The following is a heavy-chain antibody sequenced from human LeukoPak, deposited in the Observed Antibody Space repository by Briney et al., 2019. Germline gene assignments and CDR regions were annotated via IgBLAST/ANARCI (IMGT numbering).Heavy chain of an antibody. V-gene: IGHV4-30-2*01. CDR1: GGSISSGGYS. J-gene: IGHJ4*02. Sequence: SQTLSLTCAVSGGSISSGGYSWSWIRQPPGKGLEWIGYIYHGGSTYYNPSLKSRVTISVDRSKNQFSLKLSSVTAADTAVYYRARSGVDSFDYWGQGTLVTVSS. CDR3: ARSGVDSFDY. CDR2: IYHGGST. D-gene: IGHD5-12*01.